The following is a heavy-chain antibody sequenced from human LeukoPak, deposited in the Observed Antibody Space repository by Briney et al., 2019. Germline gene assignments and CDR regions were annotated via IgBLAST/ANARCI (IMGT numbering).Heavy chain of an antibody. J-gene: IGHJ5*02. CDR1: GGSISSSSYY. CDR2: IYYSGST. V-gene: IGHV4-39*07. Sequence: SETLSLTCTVSGGSISSSSYYWGWIRQPPGKGLEWIGSIYYSGSTNYNPSLKSRVTISVDTSKNQFSLKLSSVTPADTAVYYCARGGYYGSGNDFRFDPWGQGTLVTVSS. D-gene: IGHD3-10*01. CDR3: ARGGYYGSGNDFRFDP.